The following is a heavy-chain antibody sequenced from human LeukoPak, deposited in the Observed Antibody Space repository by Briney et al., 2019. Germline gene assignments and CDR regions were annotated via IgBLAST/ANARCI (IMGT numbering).Heavy chain of an antibody. CDR1: GFTVSSNY. CDR2: IYSGGST. D-gene: IGHD5-18*01. V-gene: IGHV3-53*01. J-gene: IGHJ4*02. Sequence: GRSLRLSCAASGFTVSSNYMSWVRQAPGKGLEWVSVIYSGGSTYYADSVKGRFTISRDNSKNTLYLQMNNLRAEDTAVYYCARLNVDTAMVLDYWGQGTLVTVSS. CDR3: ARLNVDTAMVLDY.